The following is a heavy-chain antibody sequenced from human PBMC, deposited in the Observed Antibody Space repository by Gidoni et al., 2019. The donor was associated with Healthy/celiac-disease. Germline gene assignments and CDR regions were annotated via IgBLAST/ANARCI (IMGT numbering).Heavy chain of an antibody. CDR1: GGTFSSYA. CDR3: ARETVVVVAATPSYYYYGMDV. Sequence: QVQLVQSGAEVKKPGSSVQVSCKASGGTFSSYAISWVRQAPGQGLEWMGRIIPILGIANYAQKFQGRVTITADKSTSTAYMELSSLRSEDTAVYYCARETVVVVAATPSYYYYGMDVWGQGTTVTVSS. J-gene: IGHJ6*02. D-gene: IGHD2-15*01. CDR2: IIPILGIA. V-gene: IGHV1-69*04.